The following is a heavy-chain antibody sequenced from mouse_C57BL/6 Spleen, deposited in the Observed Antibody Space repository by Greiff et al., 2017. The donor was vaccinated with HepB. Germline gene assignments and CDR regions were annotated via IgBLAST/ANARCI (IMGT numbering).Heavy chain of an antibody. D-gene: IGHD3-2*02. CDR2: IDPSDSET. J-gene: IGHJ3*01. CDR1: GYTFTSYW. CDR3: ARVTAQAGAY. Sequence: QVQLQQSGAELVRPGSSVKLSCKASGYTFTSYWMHWVKQRPIQGLEWIGNIDPSDSETHYNQKFKDKATLTVDKSSSTAYMQLSSLTSEDSAVYYCARVTAQAGAYWGQGTLVTVSA. V-gene: IGHV1-52*01.